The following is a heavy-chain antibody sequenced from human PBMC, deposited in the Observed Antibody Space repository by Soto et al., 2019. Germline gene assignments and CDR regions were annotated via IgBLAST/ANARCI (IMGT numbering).Heavy chain of an antibody. V-gene: IGHV4-34*01. D-gene: IGHD4-4*01. CDR3: ARVSTVTPFDP. Sequence: SETLSLTCAVYGGSFSGYYWSWIRQPPGKGLEWIGEINHSGSTNYNPSLKSRVTISVDTSKNQFSLKLSSVTAADTAVYYCARVSTVTPFDPWGQGTLVTVSS. CDR1: GGSFSGYY. CDR2: INHSGST. J-gene: IGHJ5*02.